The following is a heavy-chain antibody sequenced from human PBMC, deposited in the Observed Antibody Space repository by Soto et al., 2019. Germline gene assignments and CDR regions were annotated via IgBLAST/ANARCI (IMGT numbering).Heavy chain of an antibody. CDR3: ARVMYARAAAKFPPDS. CDR1: GFSFSDFA. D-gene: IGHD2-2*01. CDR2: ILYDGSNE. J-gene: IGHJ4*02. V-gene: IGHV3-30*04. Sequence: QVLLVESGGGVVQPGKSLRLSCDASGFSFSDFAFHWVRQAPGKGLEWVAVILYDGSNEFYADSVKGRFTVSRDNSERKVYLQLNSLRPEDTAVYYCARVMYARAAAKFPPDSWGQGALVTVPS.